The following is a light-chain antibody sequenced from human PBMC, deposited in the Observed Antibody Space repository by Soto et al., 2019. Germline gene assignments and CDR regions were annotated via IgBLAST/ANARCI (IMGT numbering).Light chain of an antibody. J-gene: IGLJ3*02. CDR1: SSNLGAGYD. CDR2: GNK. Sequence: QPVLTQPPSVSGAPGQRVTISCTGSSSNLGAGYDVHWYQQVPGTAPKLLIYGNKRRPSGVPDRFSGSKSGTSASLTITGLQAEDEADYYCQSYDKRPSYSGVFGGGTKLTVL. CDR3: QSYDKRPSYSGV. V-gene: IGLV1-40*01.